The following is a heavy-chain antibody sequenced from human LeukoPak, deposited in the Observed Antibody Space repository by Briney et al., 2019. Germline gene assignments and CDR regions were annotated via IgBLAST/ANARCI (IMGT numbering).Heavy chain of an antibody. D-gene: IGHD6-19*01. Sequence: GGSLRLSCAASGFTFSSYSMNWARQAPGKGLEWVSSISSSSSYIHYADSVKGRFTISRDNAKNSLYLQMNSLRAEDTAVYYCARDRQPPRWIAVAGMPLAVWGQGTLVTVSS. CDR1: GFTFSSYS. J-gene: IGHJ4*02. CDR3: ARDRQPPRWIAVAGMPLAV. CDR2: ISSSSSYI. V-gene: IGHV3-21*01.